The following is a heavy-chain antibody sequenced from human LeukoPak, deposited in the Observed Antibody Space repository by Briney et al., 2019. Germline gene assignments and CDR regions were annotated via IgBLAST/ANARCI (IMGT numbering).Heavy chain of an antibody. CDR1: GYTFTSYY. J-gene: IGHJ4*02. V-gene: IGHV1-46*01. CDR2: INPSGGST. Sequence: GASVKVSCKASGYTFTSYYMHWVRQAPGQGLEWMGIINPSGGSTSYAQKFQGRVTMTRDTSTSTVYMELSSLRSEDTAVYYCARDPSGKWLPGARFDHWGQGTLVTVSS. CDR3: ARDPSGKWLPGARFDH. D-gene: IGHD3-22*01.